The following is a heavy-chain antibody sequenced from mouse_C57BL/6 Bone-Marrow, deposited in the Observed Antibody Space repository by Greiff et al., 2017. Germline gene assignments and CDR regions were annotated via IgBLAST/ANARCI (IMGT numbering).Heavy chain of an antibody. V-gene: IGHV1-55*01. D-gene: IGHD1-1*01. J-gene: IGHJ2*01. CDR3: ARGDYYGSSFDY. CDR2: IYPGSGST. Sequence: QVQLQQPGAELVKPGASVKMSCKASGYTFTSYWITWVKQRPGQGLEWIGDIYPGSGSTTYNEKFKSKATLTVDTSSSTAYMQLSSLTSEDSAVYYCARGDYYGSSFDYWGQGTTLTVSS. CDR1: GYTFTSYW.